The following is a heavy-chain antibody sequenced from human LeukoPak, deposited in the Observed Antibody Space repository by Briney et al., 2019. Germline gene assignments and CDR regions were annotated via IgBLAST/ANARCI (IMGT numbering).Heavy chain of an antibody. CDR1: GYTFTNYG. J-gene: IGHJ4*02. V-gene: IGHV1-18*01. Sequence: GASVKVACRTAGYTFTNYGVTWVRQAPGQGLEWVGWISLYSGHTNYAQRLQGRVTMTTDITTTTAYMELRSLRSDDTAVYFCARGGSNGVDYWGQGTLVTVSS. D-gene: IGHD2-8*01. CDR3: ARGGSNGVDY. CDR2: ISLYSGHT.